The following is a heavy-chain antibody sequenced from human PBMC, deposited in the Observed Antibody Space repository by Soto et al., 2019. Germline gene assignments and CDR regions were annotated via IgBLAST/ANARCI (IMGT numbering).Heavy chain of an antibody. CDR2: IWYDGSNK. D-gene: IGHD5-18*01. V-gene: IGHV3-33*01. CDR1: GFTFSSYG. J-gene: IGHJ4*02. CDR3: ARGGRGYSYGPSRAPIDY. Sequence: GGSLRLSCAASGFTFSSYGMHWVRQAPGKGLEWVAVIWYDGSNKYYADSVKGRFTISRDNSKNTRYLQMNSLRAEDTAVYYCARGGRGYSYGPSRAPIDYWGQGTLVTVSS.